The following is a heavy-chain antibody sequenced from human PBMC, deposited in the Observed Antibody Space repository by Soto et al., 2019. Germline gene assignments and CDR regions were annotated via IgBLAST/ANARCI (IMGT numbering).Heavy chain of an antibody. V-gene: IGHV3-23*01. Sequence: GGSLRLSCAASGFTFSSYAMSWVRQAPGKGLEWVSAISGSGGSTYYADSVKGRFTISRDNSKNTLYLQMNSLRAEDTAVYYCAKGLMITFGGVIATPFDYWGQGTLVTVS. CDR1: GFTFSSYA. CDR2: ISGSGGST. J-gene: IGHJ4*02. D-gene: IGHD3-16*02. CDR3: AKGLMITFGGVIATPFDY.